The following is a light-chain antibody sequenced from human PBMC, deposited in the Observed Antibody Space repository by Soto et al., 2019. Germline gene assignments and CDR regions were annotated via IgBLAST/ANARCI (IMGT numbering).Light chain of an antibody. V-gene: IGKV3-11*01. CDR2: DTS. CDR3: QHRNNWPWT. Sequence: EIALTQSPATLSLSPGEGATLSCRASHSVSRYLAWYQQRPGQAPRLLIYDTSNRATGIPARFSGSESGTDFTLTISSREPEDFAVYYCQHRNNWPWTFGGGTKVEIK. J-gene: IGKJ4*01. CDR1: HSVSRY.